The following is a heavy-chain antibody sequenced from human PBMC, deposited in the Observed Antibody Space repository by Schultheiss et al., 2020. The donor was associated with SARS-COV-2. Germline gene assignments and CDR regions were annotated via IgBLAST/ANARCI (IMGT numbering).Heavy chain of an antibody. J-gene: IGHJ6*02. CDR1: GGSISSGGYY. D-gene: IGHD3-10*01. CDR3: ARQGFGELPVWWNYYYGMDV. Sequence: SETLSLTCTVSGGSISSGGYYWSWIRQPPGKGLEWIGYIYYSGSTNYNPSLKSRVTISVDTSKNQFSLKLSSVTAADTAVYYCARQGFGELPVWWNYYYGMDVWGQGTTVTVSS. CDR2: IYYSGST. V-gene: IGHV4-61*08.